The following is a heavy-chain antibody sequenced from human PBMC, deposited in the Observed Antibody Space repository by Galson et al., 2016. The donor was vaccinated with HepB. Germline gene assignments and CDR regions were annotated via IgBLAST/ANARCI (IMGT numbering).Heavy chain of an antibody. Sequence: SLRLSCAASGFTFNHYSMNWVRQAPGKGLEWVSSISSFSTYIYNADSVKGRFTISRDNAKNSLYLEMKSLRVDDTAVYYCARSCRINNCYYYFDNWGQGILVTVSS. CDR1: GFTFNHYS. J-gene: IGHJ4*02. CDR3: ARSCRINNCYYYFDN. D-gene: IGHD2-2*01. CDR2: ISSFSTYI. V-gene: IGHV3-21*01.